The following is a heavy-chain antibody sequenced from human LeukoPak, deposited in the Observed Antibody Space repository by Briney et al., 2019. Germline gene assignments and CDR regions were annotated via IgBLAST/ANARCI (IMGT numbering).Heavy chain of an antibody. Sequence: SETLSLTCSVSGSYISSYYWSWIRQAPGKGLEWIGFIYYTGTTNSNPSLKSRVTISVDTSRQQFSLNLSSVTAADTAVYYCARENSSGGRGMIDYWGQGTLVTVSS. CDR1: GSYISSYY. J-gene: IGHJ4*02. CDR3: ARENSSGGRGMIDY. V-gene: IGHV4-59*01. CDR2: IYYTGTT. D-gene: IGHD6-19*01.